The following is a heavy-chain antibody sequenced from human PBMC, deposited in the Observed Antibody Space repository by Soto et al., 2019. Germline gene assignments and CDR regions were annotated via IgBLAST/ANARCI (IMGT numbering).Heavy chain of an antibody. CDR1: GGSISSSSYY. Sequence: SETLSLTCTVSGGSISSSSYYWGWIRQPPGKGLEWIGSIYYSGSTYYNPSLKSRFTISGDTSKNQFSLKLSSVTAADTAVYYCARKIRFLSPFDPWGQGTLVTVSS. D-gene: IGHD3-3*01. J-gene: IGHJ5*02. V-gene: IGHV4-39*01. CDR2: IYYSGST. CDR3: ARKIRFLSPFDP.